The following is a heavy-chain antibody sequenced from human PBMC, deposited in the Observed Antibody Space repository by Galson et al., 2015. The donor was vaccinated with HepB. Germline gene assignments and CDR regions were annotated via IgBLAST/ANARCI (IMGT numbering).Heavy chain of an antibody. J-gene: IGHJ6*02. Sequence: SLRLSCAASGFTFSSYAMSWVRQAPGKGLEWVATVSGSGGDTNYADSAKGRFSISRDNSKNTVFLQMNSLRAEDTAVYYCAESQKGPYYYVMEVWGQGTTGTVSS. CDR1: GFTFSSYA. V-gene: IGHV3-23*01. CDR3: AESQKGPYYYVMEV. CDR2: VSGSGGDT.